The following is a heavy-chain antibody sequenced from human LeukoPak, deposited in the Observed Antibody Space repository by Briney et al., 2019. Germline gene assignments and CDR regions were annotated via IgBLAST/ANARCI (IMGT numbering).Heavy chain of an antibody. J-gene: IGHJ4*02. Sequence: ASVKVSCKASGYTFTTYGVTWVRQAPGQGLEWMGWISPYNGDTNYAQNLQGRVTLTTDTSTSTAYMEPRSLRPDDTAVYYCARDGAVAAVFDYWGQGTLVTVSS. CDR2: ISPYNGDT. CDR1: GYTFTTYG. V-gene: IGHV1-18*01. CDR3: ARDGAVAAVFDY. D-gene: IGHD6-19*01.